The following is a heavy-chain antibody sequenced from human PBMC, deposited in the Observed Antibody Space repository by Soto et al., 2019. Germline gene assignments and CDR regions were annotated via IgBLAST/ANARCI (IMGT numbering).Heavy chain of an antibody. D-gene: IGHD2-15*01. J-gene: IGHJ6*02. CDR3: ARDMKNGLLAYYYYYGMDV. V-gene: IGHV3-33*01. Sequence: PGGSLRLSCAASELTCISYGMHWVRQAPGKGLEWVAVIWYDGSNKYYADSVKGRFTISRDNSKNTLYLQMNSLRAEDTAVYYCARDMKNGLLAYYYYYGMDVWGQGTTVTVSS. CDR2: IWYDGSNK. CDR1: ELTCISYG.